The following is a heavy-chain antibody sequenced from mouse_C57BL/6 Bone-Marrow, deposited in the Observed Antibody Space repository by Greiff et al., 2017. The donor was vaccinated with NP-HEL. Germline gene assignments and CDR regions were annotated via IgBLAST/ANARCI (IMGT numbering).Heavy chain of an antibody. V-gene: IGHV1-26*01. CDR3: ARTRSWFAY. CDR1: GYTFTDYY. CDR2: INPNNGGT. J-gene: IGHJ3*01. Sequence: EVQLQQSGPELVKPGASVKISCKASGYTFTDYYMNWVKQSHGKSLEWIGDINPNNGGTSYNQKFKGKATLTVDKSSSTAYMELRILTSEDSAVYYCARTRSWFAYWGQGTLVTVSA.